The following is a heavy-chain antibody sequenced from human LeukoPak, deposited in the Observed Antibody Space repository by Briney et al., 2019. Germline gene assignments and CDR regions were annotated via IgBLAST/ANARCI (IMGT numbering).Heavy chain of an antibody. CDR2: IYSGGST. Sequence: GGSLRLSCAASGFTFSSYSMNWVRQAPGKGLEWVSVIYSGGSTYYADSVKGRFTISRDNSKNTLYLQMNSLRAEDTAVYYCARLSSSWSYDYWGQGTLVTVSS. V-gene: IGHV3-66*04. D-gene: IGHD6-13*01. CDR3: ARLSSSWSYDY. J-gene: IGHJ4*02. CDR1: GFTFSSYS.